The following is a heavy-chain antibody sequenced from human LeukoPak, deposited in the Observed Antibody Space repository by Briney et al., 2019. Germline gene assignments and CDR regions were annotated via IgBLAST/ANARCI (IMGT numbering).Heavy chain of an antibody. Sequence: PGGSLRLSCAASGFTFSSYSMNWVRQAPGKGLEWVSSISSSSYIYYADSVKGRFTISRDNAKNSLYLQMNSLRAEDTAVYYCARAPDSDSGYDYFDYWGQGTLVTVSS. CDR3: ARAPDSDSGYDYFDY. V-gene: IGHV3-21*01. D-gene: IGHD5-12*01. CDR2: ISSSSYI. CDR1: GFTFSSYS. J-gene: IGHJ4*02.